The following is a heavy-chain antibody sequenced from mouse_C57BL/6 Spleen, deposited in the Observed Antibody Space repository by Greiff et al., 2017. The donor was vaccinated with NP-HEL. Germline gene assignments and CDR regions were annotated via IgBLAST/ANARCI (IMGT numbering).Heavy chain of an antibody. Sequence: EVMLVESGGGLVKPGGSLKLSCAASGFTFSSYAMSWVRQTPEKRLEWVATISDGGSYTYYPDNVKGRFTISRDNAKNNLYLQMSHLKSEDTAMYYCARDDGNSYFDYWGQGTTLTVSS. D-gene: IGHD2-1*01. CDR2: ISDGGSYT. J-gene: IGHJ2*01. CDR3: ARDDGNSYFDY. CDR1: GFTFSSYA. V-gene: IGHV5-4*01.